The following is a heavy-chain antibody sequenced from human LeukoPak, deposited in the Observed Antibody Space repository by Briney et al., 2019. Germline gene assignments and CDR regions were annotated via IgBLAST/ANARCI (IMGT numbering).Heavy chain of an antibody. V-gene: IGHV3-9*01. D-gene: IGHD3-3*01. Sequence: PGGSLRLSCAASGFTFDDYAMHWVRQAPGKGLEWVSGISWNSNTIGYADSVKGRFTISRDNAKNSLYLQMNSLRAEDTALYYCAKAPFGVVITLLDYWGQGTLVTVSS. CDR3: AKAPFGVVITLLDY. CDR1: GFTFDDYA. CDR2: ISWNSNTI. J-gene: IGHJ4*02.